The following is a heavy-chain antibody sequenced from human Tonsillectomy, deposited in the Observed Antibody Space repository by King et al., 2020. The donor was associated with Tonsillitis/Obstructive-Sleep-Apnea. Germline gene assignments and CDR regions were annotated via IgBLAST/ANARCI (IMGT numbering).Heavy chain of an antibody. CDR3: VSGLLHRMVHSSYDPIYYFYGIDV. D-gene: IGHD5-12*01. Sequence: VQLVESGGGVVQPGRSLRLSCVASGFTFRTSGMHWVRQAPGKGLEWVAVIWYDGSKKYYADSVKGRFTVSRDNSKNTLYLQMNSLRAEDKAMYYCVSGLLHRMVHSSYDPIYYFYGIDVWGQGTTVTVSS. J-gene: IGHJ6*02. V-gene: IGHV3-33*01. CDR1: GFTFRTSG. CDR2: IWYDGSKK.